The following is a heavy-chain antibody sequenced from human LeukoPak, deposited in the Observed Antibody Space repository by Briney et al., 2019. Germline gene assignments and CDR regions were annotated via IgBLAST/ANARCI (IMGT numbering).Heavy chain of an antibody. CDR3: ARVRYSGSYYPDY. Sequence: PGGSLRLSCAASGFTLSTYAMSWVRQAPGKGLEWVSSISSSSSYIYYADSVKGRFTISRDNAKNSLYLQMNSLRAEDTAVYYCARVRYSGSYYPDYWGQGTLVTVSS. D-gene: IGHD1-26*01. CDR2: ISSSSSYI. J-gene: IGHJ4*02. CDR1: GFTLSTYA. V-gene: IGHV3-21*01.